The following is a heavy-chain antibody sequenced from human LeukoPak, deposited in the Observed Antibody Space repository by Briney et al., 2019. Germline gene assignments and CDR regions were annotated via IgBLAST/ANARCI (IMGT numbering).Heavy chain of an antibody. CDR1: GFTFSSYE. J-gene: IGHJ6*03. V-gene: IGHV3-48*03. D-gene: IGHD3-9*01. Sequence: GGSLRLSCAASGFTFSSYEMNWVRQAPGKGLEWVSYISSSGSTIYYADSVKGRFTISRDNAKNSLYLQMNSLRAEDTAVYYCARTNYDILTGHYYYYMDVWGKGTTVTISS. CDR3: ARTNYDILTGHYYYYMDV. CDR2: ISSSGSTI.